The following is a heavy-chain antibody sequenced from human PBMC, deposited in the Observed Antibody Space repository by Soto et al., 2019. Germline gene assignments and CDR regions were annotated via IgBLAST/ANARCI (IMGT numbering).Heavy chain of an antibody. V-gene: IGHV3-30*18. Sequence: QVQLVESGGGVVQPGTALRLSCAGSGFTFNTYGMHWVRQAPGKGLEWVAVISYDGSNKYYADSLKGRFTISRDNSKNTLFLQMDSLRVEDTAVYYCAKDELGYCSGGSCWDLDYWGQGTLVTVSS. CDR1: GFTFNTYG. D-gene: IGHD2-15*01. J-gene: IGHJ4*02. CDR2: ISYDGSNK. CDR3: AKDELGYCSGGSCWDLDY.